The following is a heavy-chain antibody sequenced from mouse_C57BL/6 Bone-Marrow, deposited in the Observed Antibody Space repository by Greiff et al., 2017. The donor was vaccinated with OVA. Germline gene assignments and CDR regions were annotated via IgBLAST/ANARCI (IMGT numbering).Heavy chain of an antibody. J-gene: IGHJ4*01. CDR2: INPSSGYT. Sequence: QVQLQQSGAELVKPGASVKLSCKASGYTFTSYWMHWVKQRPGQGLEWIGYINPSSGYTKSNQKFKDKATLTANKSSSTAYMQLSSLTYEDSAVYYCASRIYYYGSSEAMDYWGQGTSVTVSS. CDR1: GYTFTSYW. D-gene: IGHD1-1*01. CDR3: ASRIYYYGSSEAMDY. V-gene: IGHV1-7*01.